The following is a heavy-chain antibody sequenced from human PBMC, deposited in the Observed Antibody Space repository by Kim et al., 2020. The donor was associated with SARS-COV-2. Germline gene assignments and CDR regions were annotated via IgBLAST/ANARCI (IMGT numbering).Heavy chain of an antibody. CDR3: AGGLDVVVPAAIYYYYYGMDV. J-gene: IGHJ6*02. D-gene: IGHD2-2*02. Sequence: GGSLRLSCAASGFTFSSYSMNWVRQAPGKGLEWVSSISSSSSYIYYADSVKGRFTISRDNAKNSLYLQMNSLRAEDTAVYYCAGGLDVVVPAAIYYYYYGMDVWGQGTTVTVSS. CDR2: ISSSSSYI. V-gene: IGHV3-21*01. CDR1: GFTFSSYS.